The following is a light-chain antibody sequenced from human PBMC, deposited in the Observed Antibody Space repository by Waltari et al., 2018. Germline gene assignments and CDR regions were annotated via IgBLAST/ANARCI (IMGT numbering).Light chain of an antibody. V-gene: IGKV3-20*01. CDR1: HSVTNND. Sequence: EMVLTQYPGTMSLSPGERATLSCRASHSVTNNDLAWYRQKPGQAPRVLIYAASSRATGIPERFSGSGSGTDFSLTIRRVEPEDFAVYFCQQYGSSPLTFGGGTKVEIK. J-gene: IGKJ4*01. CDR2: AAS. CDR3: QQYGSSPLT.